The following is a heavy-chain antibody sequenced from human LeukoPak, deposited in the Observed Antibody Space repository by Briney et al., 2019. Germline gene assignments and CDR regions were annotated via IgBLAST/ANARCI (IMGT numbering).Heavy chain of an antibody. CDR1: GYTLTELS. CDR3: ATVRGVKSGSYLNRENWYFDL. Sequence: ASVKVSCKVSGYTLTELSMHWVRQAPGKGLEWMGGFDPEDGETIYAQKFQGRVTMTEDTSTDTAYMELSSLRSEDTAVYYCATVRGVKSGSYLNRENWYFDLWGRGTLVTVSS. V-gene: IGHV1-24*01. CDR2: FDPEDGET. J-gene: IGHJ2*01. D-gene: IGHD1-26*01.